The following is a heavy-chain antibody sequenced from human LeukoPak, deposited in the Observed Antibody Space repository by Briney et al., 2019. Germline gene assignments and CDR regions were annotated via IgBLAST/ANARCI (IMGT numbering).Heavy chain of an antibody. D-gene: IGHD4-11*01. CDR2: IYSGGRT. CDR3: ARMMTTVTTVDYYYYYGMDV. V-gene: IGHV3-53*01. CDR1: GFTVSSNY. J-gene: IGHJ6*02. Sequence: PGGSLRFSCAASGFTVSSNYMSWVRQAPGKGLEWVSVIYSGGRTYYADSVKGRFTISRDNSKNTLYLQMNSLRAEDTAVYYCARMMTTVTTVDYYYYYGMDVWGQGTTVTVSS.